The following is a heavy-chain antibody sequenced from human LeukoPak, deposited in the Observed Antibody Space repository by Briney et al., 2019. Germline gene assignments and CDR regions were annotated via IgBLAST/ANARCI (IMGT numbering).Heavy chain of an antibody. CDR2: ISVDGETT. J-gene: IGHJ4*02. Sequence: GGSLRLSCAVSGFSLSGYGMSWVRQAPGKGLEGISAISVDGETTWYAGSVKARFIISRDNSKNTLYLQMNSLRAEDTGAYFCAQGYSTGWYPHWGQGSLVSVSS. D-gene: IGHD6-19*01. V-gene: IGHV3-23*01. CDR1: GFSLSGYG. CDR3: AQGYSTGWYPH.